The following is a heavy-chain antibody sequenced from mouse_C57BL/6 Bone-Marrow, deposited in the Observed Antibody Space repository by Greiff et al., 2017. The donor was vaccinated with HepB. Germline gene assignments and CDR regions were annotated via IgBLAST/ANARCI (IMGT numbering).Heavy chain of an antibody. CDR3: ARDGYHAMDY. J-gene: IGHJ4*01. V-gene: IGHV1-59*01. Sequence: QVHVKQPGAELVRPGTSVKLSCKASGYTFTSYWMHWVKQRPGQGLEWIGVIDPSDSYTNYNQKFKGKATLTVDTSSSTAYMQLSSLTSEDSAVYYCARDGYHAMDYWGQGTSVTVSS. CDR1: GYTFTSYW. CDR2: IDPSDSYT. D-gene: IGHD2-3*01.